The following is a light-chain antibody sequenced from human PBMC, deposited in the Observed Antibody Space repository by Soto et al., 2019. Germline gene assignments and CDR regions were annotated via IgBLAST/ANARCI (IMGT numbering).Light chain of an antibody. CDR3: CSYAGSRV. CDR2: DVS. J-gene: IGLJ3*02. V-gene: IGLV2-11*01. CDR1: SSDVGEYDY. Sequence: ALTQPRSVSGSPGQSVTISCTGTSSDVGEYDYVSWYQHHPGKAPKLMIYDVSQRPSGVPDRFSGSKSGSTASLTISGLQAEDEADYYCCSYAGSRVFGGGTKLTVL.